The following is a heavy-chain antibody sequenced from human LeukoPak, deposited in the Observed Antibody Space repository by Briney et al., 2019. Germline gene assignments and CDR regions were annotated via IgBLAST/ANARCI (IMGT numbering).Heavy chain of an antibody. J-gene: IGHJ4*02. CDR2: ISSSSSYI. V-gene: IGHV3-21*01. Sequence: GGSLRLSCAASGFTFSSYSMNWVRQAPGKGRGWVSSISSSSSYIYYADSVKGRFTISRDNAKNSLYLQMNSMRAEDTAVDYCARVSHGKYFDYWGQGTLVTVSS. CDR3: ARVSHGKYFDY. CDR1: GFTFSSYS.